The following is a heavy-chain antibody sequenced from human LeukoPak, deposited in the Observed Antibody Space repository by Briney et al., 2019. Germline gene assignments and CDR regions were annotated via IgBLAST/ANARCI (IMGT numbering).Heavy chain of an antibody. CDR2: ISFMGDRT. D-gene: IGHD1-26*01. Sequence: GGSLRLACVISGFTFTDFAMTWVRQTPAKGLEWVSSISFMGDRTYYADSVKGRFTISRDSSTNTVFLQLNSVRAEDTALYYCTRGVWEFPYFDYWTQRSLVTVSS. CDR1: GFTFTDFA. J-gene: IGHJ4*02. CDR3: TRGVWEFPYFDY. V-gene: IGHV3-23*05.